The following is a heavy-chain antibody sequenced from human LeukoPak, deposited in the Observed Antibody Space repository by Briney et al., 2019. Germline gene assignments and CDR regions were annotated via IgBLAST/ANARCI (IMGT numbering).Heavy chain of an antibody. D-gene: IGHD4-11*01. Sequence: SETLSLTCTVSGGSISSYYWSWIRQPPGKGLEWIGYIYYSGSTNYNPSLKSRVTISVDTSKNHFSLKLTSVTAADTAVYFCARTVTTSSPNYYYYGMDVWGQGTTVTVSS. CDR3: ARTVTTSSPNYYYYGMDV. J-gene: IGHJ6*02. V-gene: IGHV4-59*01. CDR1: GGSISSYY. CDR2: IYYSGST.